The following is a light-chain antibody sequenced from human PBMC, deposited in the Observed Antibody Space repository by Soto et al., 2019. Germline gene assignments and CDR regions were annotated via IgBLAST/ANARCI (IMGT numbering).Light chain of an antibody. J-gene: IGKJ1*01. V-gene: IGKV1-5*03. Sequence: EIDMTQSPATLSASQGDRVTLTCRASQSVGACLAWYQQKPGKAPRLVIYKASTLEIGVPSRFSGSGSGTEFTLTISSLQPDDVAVYYCQQYNDYSWTFGQGTKVDIK. CDR2: KAS. CDR1: QSVGAC. CDR3: QQYNDYSWT.